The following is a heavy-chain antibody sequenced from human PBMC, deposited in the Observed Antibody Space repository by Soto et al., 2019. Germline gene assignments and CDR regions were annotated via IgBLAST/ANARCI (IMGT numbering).Heavy chain of an antibody. V-gene: IGHV3-30*18. CDR2: ISYDGSNK. J-gene: IGHJ4*02. D-gene: IGHD3-3*01. Sequence: QVQLVESGGGVVQPGRSLRLSCAASGFTFSSYGMHWVRQAPGKGLEWVAVISYDGSNKYYADSVKGRFTISRDNSKNTLYLQMNSLRAEDTAVYYCAKVPEPENYDFWSGYFVYWGQGTLVTVSS. CDR1: GFTFSSYG. CDR3: AKVPEPENYDFWSGYFVY.